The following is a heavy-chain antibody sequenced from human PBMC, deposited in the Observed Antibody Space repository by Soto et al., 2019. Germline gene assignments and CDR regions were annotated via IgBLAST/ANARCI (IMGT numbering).Heavy chain of an antibody. Sequence: PSETLSLTCAVYGGSFSGYYWSWIRQPPGKGLEWIGEINHSGSTNYNPSLKSRVTISVDTSKNQFSLKLSSVTAEDTAVYYCAGLFGARWGQGTLVTVSS. CDR1: GGSFSGYY. J-gene: IGHJ4*02. V-gene: IGHV4-34*01. D-gene: IGHD3-16*01. CDR2: INHSGST. CDR3: AGLFGAR.